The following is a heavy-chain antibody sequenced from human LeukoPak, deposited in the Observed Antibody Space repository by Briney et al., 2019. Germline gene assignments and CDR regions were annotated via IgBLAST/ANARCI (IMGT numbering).Heavy chain of an antibody. CDR1: GFTFSSYS. CDR2: ISSSSSYI. Sequence: GGSLRLSCAASGFTFSSYSMNWVRQAPGKGLEWVSSISSSSSYIYYADSVKGRFTISRDNAKNSLYLQMNSLRAEDTAVYYCARFPESGYGNAPFDYWGQGTLVTVSS. V-gene: IGHV3-21*01. CDR3: ARFPESGYGNAPFDY. D-gene: IGHD6-13*01. J-gene: IGHJ4*02.